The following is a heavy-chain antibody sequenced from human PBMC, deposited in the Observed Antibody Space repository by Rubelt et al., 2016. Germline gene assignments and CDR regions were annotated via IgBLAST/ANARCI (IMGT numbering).Heavy chain of an antibody. CDR3: GQSFTMVRGGSTTPDLDY. J-gene: IGHJ4*02. V-gene: IGHV2-5*02. D-gene: IGHD3-10*01. CDR2: IYWDDDK. Sequence: QITLKESGPTLVKPTQTLTLTCTFSGFSLSTSGVGVGWIRQPPGKALEWLALIYWDDDKRYRPSLKNRLTITKDTSKNHVVLTLTNMDPVDTASYYCGQSFTMVRGGSTTPDLDYWGQGTLVTVSS. CDR1: GFSLSTSGVG.